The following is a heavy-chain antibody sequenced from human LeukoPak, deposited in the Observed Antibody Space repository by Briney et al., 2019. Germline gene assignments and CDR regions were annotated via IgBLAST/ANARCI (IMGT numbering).Heavy chain of an antibody. CDR3: ATDHGYSYYYYYMEV. J-gene: IGHJ6*03. CDR2: ISAYNGNT. V-gene: IGHV1-18*01. D-gene: IGHD6-13*01. Sequence: ASVKVSCKASGYTFTSYGISWVRQAPGQGLEWMGWISAYNGNTNYAQKLQGRVTMTTDTSTSTAYMELRSLRSDDTAAYYCATDHGYSYYYYYMEVWGKGTTVTVSS. CDR1: GYTFTSYG.